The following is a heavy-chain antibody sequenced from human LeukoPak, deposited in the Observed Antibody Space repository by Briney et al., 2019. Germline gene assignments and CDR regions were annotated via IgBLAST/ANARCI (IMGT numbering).Heavy chain of an antibody. V-gene: IGHV1-2*02. J-gene: IGHJ4*02. CDR1: GYTFIDYY. D-gene: IGHD3-10*01. Sequence: ASVKVSCKASGYTFIDYYMHWVRQAPGQGLEWMGWINPNSGGTNYAQKFQGRVTMTRDTFINTVSMELSRLTSDDTAVYYCARDFSPRRLWFPIDYWGQGTLVTVSS. CDR3: ARDFSPRRLWFPIDY. CDR2: INPNSGGT.